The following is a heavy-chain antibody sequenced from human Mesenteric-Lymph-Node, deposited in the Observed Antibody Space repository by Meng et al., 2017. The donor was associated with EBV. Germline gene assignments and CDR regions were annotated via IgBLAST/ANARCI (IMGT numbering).Heavy chain of an antibody. CDR2: VYYSGST. J-gene: IGHJ5*02. D-gene: IGHD3-10*01. Sequence: QVQMKEAGPGLVKPSETLSLTCNVSGDSVSSTSYYWSWIRQPPGKRLEWIGYVYYSGSTNYNPSLKSRVTISVDTSKNQFSLNLYSVTAADTAVYYCARENPARGNWFDPWGQGALVTVSS. CDR1: GDSVSSTSYY. CDR3: ARENPARGNWFDP. V-gene: IGHV4-61*01.